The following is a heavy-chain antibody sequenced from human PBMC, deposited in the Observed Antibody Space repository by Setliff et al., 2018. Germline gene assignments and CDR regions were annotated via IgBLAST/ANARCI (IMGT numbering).Heavy chain of an antibody. CDR1: GYSISSGHF. D-gene: IGHD7-27*01. CDR2: IYYSGST. Sequence: KTSETLSLTCGVSGYSISSGHFWSWIRQPPGKGLEWIGYIYYSGSTNYNPSLKSRVTMSVATFENHFSLKLNSLTAADTAVYYCARVTNWGLDLRFDPWGQGILVTVSS. CDR3: ARVTNWGLDLRFDP. J-gene: IGHJ5*02. V-gene: IGHV4-61*03.